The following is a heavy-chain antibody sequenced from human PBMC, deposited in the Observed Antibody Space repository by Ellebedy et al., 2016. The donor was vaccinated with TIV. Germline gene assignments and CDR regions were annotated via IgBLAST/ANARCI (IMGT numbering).Heavy chain of an antibody. CDR1: GYTFTRYF. V-gene: IGHV1-46*01. D-gene: IGHD3-16*01. J-gene: IGHJ5*02. CDR3: ARGVLYERGYNCFDP. Sequence: ASVKVSXKASGYTFTRYFIHWVRQAPGQGLEWMGIISPISGTTSYAQKFQGRVTMTRDTSIRTAYMELSRLTSDDAAVYYCARGVLYERGYNCFDPWGQGTLVTVSS. CDR2: ISPISGTT.